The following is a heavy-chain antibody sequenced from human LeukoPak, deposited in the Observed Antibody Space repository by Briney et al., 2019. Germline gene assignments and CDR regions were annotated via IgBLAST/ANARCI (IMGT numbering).Heavy chain of an antibody. CDR2: IYTSGST. D-gene: IGHD3-9*01. CDR3: ARYYDILTGLED. CDR1: GGSISSVNYY. Sequence: SQTLSLTCSVSGGSISSVNYYWTWIRQPAGKGLEWIGRIYTSGSTNYNPSLKSRVTMSVDTSKRQFSLKLSSVTAADTAVYYCARYYDILTGLEDWGQGTLVTVSS. V-gene: IGHV4-61*02. J-gene: IGHJ4*02.